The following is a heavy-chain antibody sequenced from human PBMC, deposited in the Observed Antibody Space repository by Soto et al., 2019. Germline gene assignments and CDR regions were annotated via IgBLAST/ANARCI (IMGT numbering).Heavy chain of an antibody. D-gene: IGHD6-19*01. V-gene: IGHV6-1*01. J-gene: IGHJ5*02. CDR3: TRALGGSGPES. Sequence: SQTLSLTCAMSVDSVSSNSAAWCWFRQSPSRGLEWLGRTYYRSKWNNDYAVFVKSRITISPDTSKNHFSLQLNSVTPEDTAIYYCTRALGGSGPESWGQGTSCTVSP. CDR2: TYYRSKWNN. CDR1: VDSVSSNSAA.